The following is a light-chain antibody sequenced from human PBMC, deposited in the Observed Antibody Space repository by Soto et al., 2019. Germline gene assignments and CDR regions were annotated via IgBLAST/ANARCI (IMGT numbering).Light chain of an antibody. CDR1: QSISSY. Sequence: DLQMTQSPSSLSASVGDRVTITCRASQSISSYLNWYQQKPGKAPNLLIYTASNLQSGVPSRFSGSGSGTDFTLTISSLQPEDFATYYCQQSYSTPRTFGQGTKVEIK. V-gene: IGKV1-39*01. CDR3: QQSYSTPRT. CDR2: TAS. J-gene: IGKJ1*01.